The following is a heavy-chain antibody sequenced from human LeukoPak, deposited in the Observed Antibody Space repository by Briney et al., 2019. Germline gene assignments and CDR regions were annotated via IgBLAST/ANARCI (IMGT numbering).Heavy chain of an antibody. D-gene: IGHD3-22*01. CDR1: GFTFSSYE. V-gene: IGHV3-48*03. J-gene: IGHJ4*02. CDR3: ARDKASAHYDSSGYAGY. Sequence: PGGSLRLSCAPSGFTFSSYEMNWVRQAPGKGLEWVSYISSSGSTIYYADSVKGRFTISRDNAKNSLHLQMNSLRAEDTAVYYCARDKASAHYDSSGYAGYWGQGTLVTVSS. CDR2: ISSSGSTI.